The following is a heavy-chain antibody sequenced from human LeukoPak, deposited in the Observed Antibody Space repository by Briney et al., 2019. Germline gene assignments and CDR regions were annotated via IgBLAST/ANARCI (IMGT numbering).Heavy chain of an antibody. CDR1: GFTFSTYS. Sequence: SGESLRLSCAASGFTFSTYSMNWVRQAPGKGLVWVSRINSDGINTSYADSVKGRFTISRDNAKNTLYLQMNSLRAEDTAVYYCARVFDWLLSPTDYWGQGTLVTVSS. J-gene: IGHJ4*02. V-gene: IGHV3-74*01. D-gene: IGHD3-9*01. CDR3: ARVFDWLLSPTDY. CDR2: INSDGINT.